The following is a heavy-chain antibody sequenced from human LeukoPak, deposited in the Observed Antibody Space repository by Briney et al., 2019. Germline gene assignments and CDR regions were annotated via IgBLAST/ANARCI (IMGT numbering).Heavy chain of an antibody. CDR1: GGSLSSYY. V-gene: IGHV4-4*07. J-gene: IGHJ3*02. CDR3: ARVWWDADAFDI. D-gene: IGHD2-8*02. Sequence: SETLSLTCTVSGGSLSSYYWSWIRQPAGKGLEWIGRIYTSGSTNYNPSLKSRVTISVDKSKNQFSLKLSSVTAADTAVYYCARVWWDADAFDIWGQGTMVTVFS. CDR2: IYTSGST.